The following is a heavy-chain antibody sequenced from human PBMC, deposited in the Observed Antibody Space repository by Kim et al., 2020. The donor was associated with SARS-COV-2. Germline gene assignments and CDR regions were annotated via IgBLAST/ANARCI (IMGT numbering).Heavy chain of an antibody. V-gene: IGHV1-46*01. D-gene: IGHD3-3*01. J-gene: IGHJ4*02. Sequence: ASVKVSCKASGYTFTSYYMHWVRQAPGQGLEWMGIINPSGGSTSYAQKFQGRVTMTRDTSTSTVYMELGSLRSEDTAVYYCARTGERITIFGVVTSYYFDYWGQGTLVTVSS. CDR3: ARTGERITIFGVVTSYYFDY. CDR2: INPSGGST. CDR1: GYTFTSYY.